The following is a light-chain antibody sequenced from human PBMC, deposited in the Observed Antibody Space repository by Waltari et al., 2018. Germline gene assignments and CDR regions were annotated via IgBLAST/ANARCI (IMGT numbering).Light chain of an antibody. J-gene: IGKJ1*01. Sequence: EIVLTQSPGTLSLSPGERATLSCRASQGVGKYLAWYQQTPGQAPRLLLYHASSRSTGIPDRFSGSGFGTDFSLTISRLEPEDFAVYYCQKYDFLPATFGQGTKVEIK. CDR3: QKYDFLPAT. CDR2: HAS. CDR1: QGVGKY. V-gene: IGKV3-20*01.